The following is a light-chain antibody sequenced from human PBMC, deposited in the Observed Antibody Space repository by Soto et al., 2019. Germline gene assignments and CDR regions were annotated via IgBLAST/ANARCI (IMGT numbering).Light chain of an antibody. CDR3: QHYNSYSEA. CDR1: QTISSW. V-gene: IGKV1-5*03. J-gene: IGKJ1*01. Sequence: DIQMTQSPSTLSGSVGDRVTITCRASQTISSWLAWYQQKPGKAPKLLIYNASTLKSGVPSRFSGSGSGTEFTLTISSLQPDDFATYYFQHYNSYSEAFGQGTKVERK. CDR2: NAS.